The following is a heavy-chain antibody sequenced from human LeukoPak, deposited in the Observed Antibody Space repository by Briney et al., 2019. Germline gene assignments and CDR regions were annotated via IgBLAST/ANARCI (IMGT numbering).Heavy chain of an antibody. CDR3: ARSDYGDWINFDY. CDR1: GFSFSTYA. D-gene: IGHD4-17*01. Sequence: GGSLRLSCAASGFSFSTYAMHWVRQAPGKGLEWVAFIRYDGRNKYNADSVKGRFSISRDNSKNTLYLQMNSLRSEDTAVYYCARSDYGDWINFDYWGQGTLVTVSS. V-gene: IGHV3-30*02. CDR2: IRYDGRNK. J-gene: IGHJ4*02.